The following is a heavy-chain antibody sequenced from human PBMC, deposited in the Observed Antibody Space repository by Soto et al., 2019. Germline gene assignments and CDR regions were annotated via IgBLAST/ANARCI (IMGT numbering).Heavy chain of an antibody. CDR2: INYSGTT. CDR3: AREVASYGSTYFDY. CDR1: GGSIRGYY. D-gene: IGHD5-18*01. Sequence: LSLTCTVSGGSIRGYYWTWIRQPPGKGLEWVGYINYSGTTKYNPSLKSRVSISADTSQNQLSLRLTSVTAADTAVYYCAREVASYGSTYFDYWGQGTLVTVSS. V-gene: IGHV4-59*01. J-gene: IGHJ4*02.